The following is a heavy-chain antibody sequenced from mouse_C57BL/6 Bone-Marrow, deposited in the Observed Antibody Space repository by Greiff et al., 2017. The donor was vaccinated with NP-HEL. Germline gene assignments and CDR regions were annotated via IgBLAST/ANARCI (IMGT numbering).Heavy chain of an antibody. CDR2: IDPANGNT. CDR1: GFNFKNTY. CDR3: ARGYDGYDAMDY. D-gene: IGHD2-3*01. V-gene: IGHV14-3*01. Sequence: VQLQQSVAELVRPGASVKLSCTASGFNFKNTYMHWVKQRPEQGLEWIGRIDPANGNTKYAPKFQGKATITADTSSNTAYLQLSSLTSEDTAIYYCARGYDGYDAMDYWGQGTSVTVSS. J-gene: IGHJ4*01.